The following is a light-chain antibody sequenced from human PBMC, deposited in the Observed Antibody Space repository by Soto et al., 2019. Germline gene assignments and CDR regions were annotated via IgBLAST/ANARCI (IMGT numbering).Light chain of an antibody. V-gene: IGLV2-23*01. J-gene: IGLJ1*01. CDR2: EGN. Sequence: QPASVSGSPGQSITIYCTASSSHIGSSNLVSWYQHHSGKAPKLIIYEGNKRPSGVSNRFSGSKSGKTASLTISGLQAEDEGTYYCCSYAGSSPLYVFGTGTKLTVL. CDR3: CSYAGSSPLYV. CDR1: SSHIGSSNL.